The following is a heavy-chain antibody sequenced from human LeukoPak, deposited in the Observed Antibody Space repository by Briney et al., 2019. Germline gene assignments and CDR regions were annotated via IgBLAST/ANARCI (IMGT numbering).Heavy chain of an antibody. CDR1: GFTFSSYA. CDR3: AKEGGGSSNRYFQH. Sequence: PGGSLRLSCAASGFTFSSYAMNWVRQAPGKGLGWVSVISGSGSYAYYADSVKGRFTISRDNSKNTLYLQMNSLRAEDTALYYCAKEGGGSSNRYFQHWGQGTLVTVSS. V-gene: IGHV3-23*01. CDR2: ISGSGSYA. D-gene: IGHD2-15*01. J-gene: IGHJ1*01.